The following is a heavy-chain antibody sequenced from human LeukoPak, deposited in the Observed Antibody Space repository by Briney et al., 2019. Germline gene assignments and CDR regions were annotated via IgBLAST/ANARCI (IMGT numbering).Heavy chain of an antibody. J-gene: IGHJ4*02. CDR2: IIPIFGTA. Sequence: SVKVPCKASGGTFISYAISWVRQAPGQGLEWMGGIIPIFGTANYAQKFQGRVMITADESTSTAYMELSSLRSEDTAVYYCARGSLVRGVITLLFDYWGQGTLVTVSS. D-gene: IGHD3-10*01. V-gene: IGHV1-69*13. CDR3: ARGSLVRGVITLLFDY. CDR1: GGTFISYA.